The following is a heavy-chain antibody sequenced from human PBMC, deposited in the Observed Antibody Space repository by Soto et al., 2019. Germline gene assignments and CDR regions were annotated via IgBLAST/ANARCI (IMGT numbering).Heavy chain of an antibody. V-gene: IGHV4-30-4*01. D-gene: IGHD3-22*01. CDR3: ARGRYYYDSSGYPDDAFDI. CDR1: GGSISSGDYY. CDR2: IYYSGST. Sequence: KPSETLSLTCTVSGGSISSGDYYWSWIRQPPGKGLEWIGYIYYSGSTYYNPSLKSRVTISVDTSKNQFSLKLSSVTAADTAVYYCARGRYYYDSSGYPDDAFDIWGQGTMVTVSS. J-gene: IGHJ3*02.